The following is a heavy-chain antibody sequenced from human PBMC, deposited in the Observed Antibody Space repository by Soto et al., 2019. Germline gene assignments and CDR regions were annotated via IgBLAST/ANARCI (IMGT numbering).Heavy chain of an antibody. CDR3: AKAGTFLYYYYGMDV. Sequence: PAGSLRLSCAASGFTFSSYAMSWVRQAPGKGLEWVSAIRGSGGSTYYADSGKGRFTISRDNSKNTLYLQMNSLRAEDTAVYYCAKAGTFLYYYYGMDVWGQGTTVTVSS. CDR1: GFTFSSYA. J-gene: IGHJ6*02. D-gene: IGHD6-13*01. CDR2: IRGSGGST. V-gene: IGHV3-23*01.